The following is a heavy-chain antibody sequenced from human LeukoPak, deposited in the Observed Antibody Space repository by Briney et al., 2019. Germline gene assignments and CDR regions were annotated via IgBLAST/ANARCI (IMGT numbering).Heavy chain of an antibody. V-gene: IGHV4-39*07. J-gene: IGHJ6*03. CDR1: GGSISSSSYY. CDR2: IYYSGST. D-gene: IGHD2-2*01. CDR3: ARGRDCSSTSCYQDYYYYMDV. Sequence: PSETLSLTCTVSGGSISSSSYYWGWIRQPPGKGLEWIGGIYYSGSTNYNPSLKSRVTISVDTSKNQFSLKLSSVTAADTAVYYCARGRDCSSTSCYQDYYYYMDVWGKGTTVTVSS.